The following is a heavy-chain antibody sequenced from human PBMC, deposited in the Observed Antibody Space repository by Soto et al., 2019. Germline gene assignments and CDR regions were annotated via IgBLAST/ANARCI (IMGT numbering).Heavy chain of an antibody. Sequence: SVKVSCKASGGTFSSYAICWVRPAPGPVLEWMGGIIPMFGTANYAQKFQGRVTITADESTSTAYMELSSLRSEDTAVYYCARARAGRGAYYYYYYGMDVWGQGTTVTVSS. CDR1: GGTFSSYA. J-gene: IGHJ6*02. CDR3: ARARAGRGAYYYYYYGMDV. CDR2: IIPMFGTA. V-gene: IGHV1-69*01.